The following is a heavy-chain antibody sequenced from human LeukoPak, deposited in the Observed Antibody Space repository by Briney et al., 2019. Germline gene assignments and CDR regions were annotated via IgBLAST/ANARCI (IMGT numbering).Heavy chain of an antibody. CDR3: AKGVAVAGVAYFDY. CDR1: GFTFSSYG. D-gene: IGHD6-19*01. J-gene: IGHJ4*02. Sequence: GGSLRLSCAASGFTFSSYGMHWVRQAPGKGLEWVAVIWYDGSNKYYADSVKGRFTISRDNSKNTLYLQMNSPRAEDTAVYYCAKGVAVAGVAYFDYWGQGTLVTVSS. CDR2: IWYDGSNK. V-gene: IGHV3-33*06.